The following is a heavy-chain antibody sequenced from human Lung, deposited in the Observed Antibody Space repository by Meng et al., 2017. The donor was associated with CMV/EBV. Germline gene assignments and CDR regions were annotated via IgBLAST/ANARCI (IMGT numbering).Heavy chain of an antibody. CDR1: GFHFGNYA. V-gene: IGHV3-9*01. Sequence: SLKIPCSGSGFHFGNYARHWVRPAPGKGLEWVSSVSWNSGNVSYADSVEGRFTISRDNAKKSVYLQMNSLRPEDTALYYCAKGPGYQAAKFYFDYWGQGXLVTVSS. CDR2: VSWNSGNV. J-gene: IGHJ4*02. D-gene: IGHD6-25*01. CDR3: AKGPGYQAAKFYFDY.